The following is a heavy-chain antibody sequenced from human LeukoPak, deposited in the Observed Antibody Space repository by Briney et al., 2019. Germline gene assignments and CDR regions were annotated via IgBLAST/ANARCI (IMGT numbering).Heavy chain of an antibody. J-gene: IGHJ4*02. Sequence: GRSLRLSCAASGFTFSSYGMHWVRQAPGKGLEGVAVISYDGSNKYYADSVKGRFTISRDNSKNTLYLQMNSLRAEDTAVYYCANGSSDYYSSGSLDYWGQRTLVTVSS. CDR2: ISYDGSNK. CDR3: ANGSSDYYSSGSLDY. D-gene: IGHD3-10*01. V-gene: IGHV3-30*18. CDR1: GFTFSSYG.